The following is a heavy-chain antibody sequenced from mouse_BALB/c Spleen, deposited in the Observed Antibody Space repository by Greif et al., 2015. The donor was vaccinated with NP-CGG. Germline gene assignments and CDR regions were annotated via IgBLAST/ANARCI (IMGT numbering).Heavy chain of an antibody. CDR2: ISSGSSTI. CDR1: GFTFSSFG. D-gene: IGHD1-1*01. V-gene: IGHV5-17*02. CDR3: ARRHGDYYAFDY. J-gene: IGHJ2*01. Sequence: EVKLMESGRGLVQPGGSRKLSCAASGFTFSSFGMHWVRQAPEKGLEWVAYISSGSSTIYYADTVKGRFTIARDNPKNTLFLRMTSLRSEDTAMYYCARRHGDYYAFDYWGQGTTLTVSS.